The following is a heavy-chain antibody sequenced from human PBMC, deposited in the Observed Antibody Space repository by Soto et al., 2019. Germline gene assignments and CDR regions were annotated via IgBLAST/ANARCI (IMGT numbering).Heavy chain of an antibody. CDR1: GFTFSRHG. V-gene: IGHV3-33*01. J-gene: IGHJ4*02. D-gene: IGHD4-17*01. CDR3: ARDDDYPDNGYDY. Sequence: GGSLRLSCAASGFTFSRHGMHWVRQTPGKGLEWLAVILNDASGHWYADSVKGRFTISRDNFENTLYLQMNGLRLEDTAMYYCARDDDYPDNGYDYWGQGTLVTVSS. CDR2: ILNDASGH.